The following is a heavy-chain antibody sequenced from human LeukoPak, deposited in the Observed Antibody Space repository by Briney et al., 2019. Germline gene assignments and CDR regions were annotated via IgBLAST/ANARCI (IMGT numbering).Heavy chain of an antibody. V-gene: IGHV3-21*01. CDR1: GFTFSSYS. CDR2: ISSSSSYI. J-gene: IGHJ4*02. D-gene: IGHD6-19*01. CDR3: ARVLAGTIDY. Sequence: GGSLRLSCAASGFTFSSYSMNWVRQAPGKGLEWVSSISSSSSYIYYADSVKGRFTTSRDNSKNTLYLQMNSLRAEDTAVYYCARVLAGTIDYWGQGTLVTVSS.